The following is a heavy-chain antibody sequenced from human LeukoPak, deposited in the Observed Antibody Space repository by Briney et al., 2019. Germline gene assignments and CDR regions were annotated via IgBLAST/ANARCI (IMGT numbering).Heavy chain of an antibody. CDR1: GFTFSSYG. D-gene: IGHD3-22*01. CDR2: ISYDGSNK. Sequence: QPGGSLRLSCAASGFTFSSYGMHWVRQAPGKGLEWVAVISYDGSNKYYADSVKGRFTISRDNSKNTLYLQMNSLRAEDTAVYYCASSIVVSGFDPWGQGTLVTVSS. CDR3: ASSIVVSGFDP. J-gene: IGHJ5*02. V-gene: IGHV3-30*03.